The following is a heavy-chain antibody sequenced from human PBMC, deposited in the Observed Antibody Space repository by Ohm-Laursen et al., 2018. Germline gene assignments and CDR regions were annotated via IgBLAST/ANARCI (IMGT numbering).Heavy chain of an antibody. V-gene: IGHV4-39*01. D-gene: IGHD3-3*01. CDR2: IYYSGST. J-gene: IGHJ5*02. CDR3: ARHVLRFLEWFAPEHNWFDP. Sequence: TLSFTCTVSGGSISSSSYYWGWIRQPPGKGLEWIGSIYYSGSTYYNPSLKSRVTISVDTSKNQFSLKLSSVIAADTAVYYCARHVLRFLEWFAPEHNWFDPWGQGTLVTVSS. CDR1: GGSISSSSYY.